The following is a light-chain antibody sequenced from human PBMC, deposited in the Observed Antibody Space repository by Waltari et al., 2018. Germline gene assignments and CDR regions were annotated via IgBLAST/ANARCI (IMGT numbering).Light chain of an antibody. CDR3: HQSSKLPIT. Sequence: GRASQSIGRSLHWYQRKPGQSPNLLIKYASQSISGVPSRFSGSGSGTDFTLTITSLEAEDAATYFCHQSSKLPITFGQGTRLEI. J-gene: IGKJ5*01. CDR1: QSIGRS. CDR2: YAS. V-gene: IGKV6-21*02.